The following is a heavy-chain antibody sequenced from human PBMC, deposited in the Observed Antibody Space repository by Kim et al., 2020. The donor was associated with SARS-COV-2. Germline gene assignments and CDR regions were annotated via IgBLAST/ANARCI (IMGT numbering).Heavy chain of an antibody. D-gene: IGHD3-16*02. J-gene: IGHJ6*03. V-gene: IGHV3-33*01. Sequence: AGSVKDRFTVARDSSENTLYLQMNSLGAEDTAFYYCARKRKRYRFYYMDVWGKGTAVTVSS. CDR3: ARKRKRYRFYYMDV.